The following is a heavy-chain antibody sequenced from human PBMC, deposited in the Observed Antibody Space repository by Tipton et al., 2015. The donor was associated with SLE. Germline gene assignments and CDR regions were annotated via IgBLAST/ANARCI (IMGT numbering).Heavy chain of an antibody. CDR2: ISTSGST. CDR3: ARDGSHCSGGSCYPGGYMDV. J-gene: IGHJ6*03. CDR1: GGSISSYY. Sequence: TLSLTCTVSGGSISSYYWSWIRQPAGKGLEGIGRISTSGSTNYNPSLKSRVTMSVDTSKNQFSLKLSSVTAADTAVYYCARDGSHCSGGSCYPGGYMDVWGKGTTGTVSS. D-gene: IGHD2-15*01. V-gene: IGHV4-4*07.